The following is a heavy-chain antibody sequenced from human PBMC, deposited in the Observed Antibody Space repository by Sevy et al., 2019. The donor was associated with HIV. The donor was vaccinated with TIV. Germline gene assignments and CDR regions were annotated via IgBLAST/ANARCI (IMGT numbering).Heavy chain of an antibody. Sequence: GGSLRLSCAGSGFTFGNYGMHWVRQAPGKGLEWVAIIWYGGSDKYYTESVKGRFTVSRDNSKNMLYLQMNGLRAEDTAVYYCASDKLQTTGSLGDYFYGPDVWGQGTRVTVSS. V-gene: IGHV3-33*01. D-gene: IGHD3-16*01. CDR1: GFTFGNYG. CDR2: IWYGGSDK. CDR3: ASDKLQTTGSLGDYFYGPDV. J-gene: IGHJ6*02.